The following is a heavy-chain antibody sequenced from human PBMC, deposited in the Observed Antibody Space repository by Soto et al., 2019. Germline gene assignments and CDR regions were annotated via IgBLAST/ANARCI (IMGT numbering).Heavy chain of an antibody. CDR1: GYIFSTHG. CDR3: ARVQVVVVVGGTPADY. Sequence: QVQLEQSGAEVKKSGASVKVSCKASGYIFSTHGINWVRQAPGQGREWMGWINPYNGKTNYAQKFQGRVTMTTETSRKTAYMELRSLRSDDTAVDYCARVQVVVVVGGTPADYWGQGTLVTVSS. J-gene: IGHJ4*02. V-gene: IGHV1-18*01. D-gene: IGHD2-15*01. CDR2: INPYNGKT.